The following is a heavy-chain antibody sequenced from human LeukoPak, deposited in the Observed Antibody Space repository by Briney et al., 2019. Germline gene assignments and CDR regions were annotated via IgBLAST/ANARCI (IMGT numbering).Heavy chain of an antibody. CDR2: INHSGST. CDR1: GGSFSGYY. J-gene: IGHJ3*02. D-gene: IGHD2-21*02. Sequence: SETLSLTCAVYGGSFSGYYWSWIRQPPGKGLEWIGEINHSGSTNYNPSLKSRVTISVDTSKNQFSLKLSSVTAADTAVYYCARGFDADIVVVTASAFDIWGQGTMVTVSS. CDR3: ARGFDADIVVVTASAFDI. V-gene: IGHV4-34*01.